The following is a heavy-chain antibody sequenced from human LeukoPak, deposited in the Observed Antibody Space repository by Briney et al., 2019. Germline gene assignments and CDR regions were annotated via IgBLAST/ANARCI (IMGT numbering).Heavy chain of an antibody. CDR2: ISGSGTST. CDR3: ASRNYYDSSGYYYYYFDY. CDR1: GFSFSDAW. Sequence: GGSLRLSCAASGFSFSDAWMNWVRQAPGKGLEWVSGISGSGTSTYYADSVKGRFTISRDNSKNTLYLQMNSLRAEDTAVYYCASRNYYDSSGYYYYYFDYWGQGILVTVSS. V-gene: IGHV3-23*01. J-gene: IGHJ4*02. D-gene: IGHD3-22*01.